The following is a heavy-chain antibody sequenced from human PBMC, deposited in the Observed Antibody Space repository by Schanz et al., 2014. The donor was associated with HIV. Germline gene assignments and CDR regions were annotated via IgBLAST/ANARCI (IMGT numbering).Heavy chain of an antibody. CDR3: ARRRADQKTFDY. J-gene: IGHJ4*02. CDR2: ISYDGTDK. Sequence: ESGGGLVQPGGSRRPSCAVSGLPFSTSAMSWVRQAPGKGLEWVAVISYDGTDKYYADSVKGRFTISRDNSKNTLYLQMNSLRVEDTALFYCARRRADQKTFDYWGQGALVTVSS. D-gene: IGHD2-2*01. V-gene: IGHV3-33*05. CDR1: GLPFSTSA.